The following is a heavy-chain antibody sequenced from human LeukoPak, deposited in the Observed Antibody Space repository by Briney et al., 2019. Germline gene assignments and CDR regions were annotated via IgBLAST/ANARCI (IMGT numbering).Heavy chain of an antibody. Sequence: GGSLRFSCEASGFTFDGYAMHWVRQAQGKGWEGVSVISWNSETKEYVDSVKGRFTISRDNAKNSLYLQMDALTPDDTALYYCAKDTAEYFGLDHWGLGTRVTVSS. D-gene: IGHD2/OR15-2a*01. V-gene: IGHV3-9*01. J-gene: IGHJ4*02. CDR3: AKDTAEYFGLDH. CDR1: GFTFDGYA. CDR2: ISWNSETK.